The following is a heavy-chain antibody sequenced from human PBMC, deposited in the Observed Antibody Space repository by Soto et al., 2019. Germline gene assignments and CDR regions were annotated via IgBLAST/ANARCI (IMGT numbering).Heavy chain of an antibody. CDR3: VKEGAIAAAGRTSAFDI. CDR2: ISSNGGIT. V-gene: IGHV3-64D*08. D-gene: IGHD6-13*01. Sequence: GGSLRLSCSASGFTFSSYAIHWVRQAPGKGLLYVLAISSNGGITYYADSVKGRFTISRDNSMNTLYLQMSSLRAEDTAVYYCVKEGAIAAAGRTSAFDIWGQGTMVTVSS. J-gene: IGHJ3*02. CDR1: GFTFSSYA.